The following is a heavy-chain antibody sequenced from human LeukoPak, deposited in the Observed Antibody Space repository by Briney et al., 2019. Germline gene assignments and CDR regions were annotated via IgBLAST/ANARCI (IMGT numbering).Heavy chain of an antibody. CDR1: GFTFRSNW. Sequence: GGSLRPSCAASGFTFRSNWMHWVRQVPGKGLVWVSRINTDGRSTGYADSVKGRFTISRDNAENTLYLQMNSLRAEDTAIYYCARGKGGSGYSIDYWGQGTLVTVSS. CDR3: ARGKGGSGYSIDY. J-gene: IGHJ4*02. CDR2: INTDGRST. D-gene: IGHD3-3*01. V-gene: IGHV3-74*01.